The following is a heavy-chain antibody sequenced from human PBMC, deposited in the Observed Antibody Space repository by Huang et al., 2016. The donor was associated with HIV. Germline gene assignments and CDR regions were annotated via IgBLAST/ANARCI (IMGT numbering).Heavy chain of an antibody. CDR1: GGSFSDQI. D-gene: IGHD3-16*01. V-gene: IGHV1-69*01. CDR3: AMSLRYQYDSRSYWGRYFDY. J-gene: IGHJ4*02. Sequence: QVQLEQSGPAVRKPGSSVKVSCQASGGSFSDQIISWVRQAPGKRFEWMGGSSPLLRAPADAQEFKGRGTMTAYESTATSYMELNSLTSEDTAVYYCAMSLRYQYDSRSYWGRYFDYWGQGTLVTISS. CDR2: SSPLLRAP.